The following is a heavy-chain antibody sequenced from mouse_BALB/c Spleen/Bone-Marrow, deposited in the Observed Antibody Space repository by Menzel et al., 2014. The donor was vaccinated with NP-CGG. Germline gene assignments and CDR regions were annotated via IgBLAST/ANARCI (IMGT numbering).Heavy chain of an antibody. Sequence: VQLQQSGPELVRPGASMKISCKAPGYSFAGYTMNWVKQSHGKNLEWIGLINPYNGGSSYNQKFKGKATLTVDKSSSTAYMELLSLTSEDSAVYYCAREGYGSSYGFAYWGQGTLVTVSA. V-gene: IGHV1-18*01. D-gene: IGHD1-1*01. CDR1: GYSFAGYT. J-gene: IGHJ3*01. CDR3: AREGYGSSYGFAY. CDR2: INPYNGGS.